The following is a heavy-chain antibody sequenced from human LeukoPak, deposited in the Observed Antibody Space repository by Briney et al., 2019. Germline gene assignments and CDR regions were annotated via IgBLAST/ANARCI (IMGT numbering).Heavy chain of an antibody. CDR1: GYTFTSYA. D-gene: IGHD3-9*01. CDR2: INTNTGNP. CDR3: ARAVGPLRYFDWLSTFDY. J-gene: IGHJ4*02. V-gene: IGHV7-4-1*02. Sequence: GASVKVSCKASGYTFTSYAMNGVRQAPGHGLEWRGWINTNTGNPTYAQGFTGRFVFSLATSVSPAYLQISSLKAEDTAVYYCARAVGPLRYFDWLSTFDYWGQGTLVTVSS.